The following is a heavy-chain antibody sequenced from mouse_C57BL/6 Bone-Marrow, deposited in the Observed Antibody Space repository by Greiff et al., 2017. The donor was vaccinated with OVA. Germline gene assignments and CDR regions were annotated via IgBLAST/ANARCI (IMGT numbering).Heavy chain of an antibody. J-gene: IGHJ3*01. D-gene: IGHD1-1*01. CDR3: ALYYYGSRGTAY. Sequence: QVQLQQPGAELVKPGASVKMSCKASGYTFTSYWITWVKQRPGQGLEWIGDIYPGSGSTNYNEKFKSKATLTVDTSSSTAYMQLSSLTSEDSAVYYCALYYYGSRGTAYWGQGTLVTVSA. V-gene: IGHV1-55*01. CDR2: IYPGSGST. CDR1: GYTFTSYW.